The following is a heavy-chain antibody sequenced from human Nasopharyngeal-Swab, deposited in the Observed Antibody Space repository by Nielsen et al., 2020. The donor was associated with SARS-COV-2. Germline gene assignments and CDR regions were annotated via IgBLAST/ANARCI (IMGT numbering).Heavy chain of an antibody. CDR2: IKQDGSEK. CDR1: GFTFSSYW. Sequence: GGSLRLSCAASGFTFSSYWMSWVRQAPGKGLEWVANIKQDGSEKYYVDSVKGRFTISRDNAKNPLYLQMNSLRAEDTAVYYCARDKDGDYYYGMDVWGQGTTVTVSS. CDR3: ARDKDGDYYYGMDV. J-gene: IGHJ6*02. V-gene: IGHV3-7*01. D-gene: IGHD4-17*01.